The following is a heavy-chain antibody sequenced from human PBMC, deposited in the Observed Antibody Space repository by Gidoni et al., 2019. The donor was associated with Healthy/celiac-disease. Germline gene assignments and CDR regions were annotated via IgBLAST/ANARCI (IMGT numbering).Heavy chain of an antibody. CDR1: GFTFDDYT. D-gene: IGHD6-19*01. Sequence: EVQLVESGGVVVQPGGSLRLSCAASGFTFDDYTMHWVRQAPGKGLEWVSLISWDGGSTYYADSVKGRFTISRDNSKNSLYLQMNSLRTEDTALYYCAKDGIAVAGTGGYYFDYWGQGTLVTVSS. V-gene: IGHV3-43*01. J-gene: IGHJ4*02. CDR2: ISWDGGST. CDR3: AKDGIAVAGTGGYYFDY.